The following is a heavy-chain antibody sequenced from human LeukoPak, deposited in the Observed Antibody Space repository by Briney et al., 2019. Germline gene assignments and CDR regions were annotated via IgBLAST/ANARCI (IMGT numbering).Heavy chain of an antibody. V-gene: IGHV3-7*01. CDR3: ARSYYDILTGYYDY. D-gene: IGHD3-9*01. Sequence: GGSLRLSCAASGFTFSSYWMSWVHQAPGKGLEWVANIKQDGSERYYVDSVKGRFTISRDNAKNSLYLQMNSLRAEDTAVYYCARSYYDILTGYYDYWGQGTLVTVSS. J-gene: IGHJ4*02. CDR2: IKQDGSER. CDR1: GFTFSSYW.